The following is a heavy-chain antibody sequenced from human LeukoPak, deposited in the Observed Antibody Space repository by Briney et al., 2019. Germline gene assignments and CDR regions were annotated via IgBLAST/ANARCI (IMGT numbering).Heavy chain of an antibody. CDR3: ARDPNAYCGGDCQAEGGFDY. D-gene: IGHD2-21*01. J-gene: IGHJ4*02. CDR1: GYTFTSYY. V-gene: IGHV1-46*03. CDR2: INPSGGST. Sequence: GASVKVSCKASGYTFTSYYMHWVRQAPGQGLEWMGIINPSGGSTSYAQKFQGRVTMTRDTSTSTVYMELSSLRSEDTAVYYCARDPNAYCGGDCQAEGGFDYWGQGTLVTVSS.